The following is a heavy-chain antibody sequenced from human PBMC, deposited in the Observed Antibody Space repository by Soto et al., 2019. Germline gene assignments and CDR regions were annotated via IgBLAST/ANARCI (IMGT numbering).Heavy chain of an antibody. V-gene: IGHV3-20*04. J-gene: IGHJ5*02. CDR3: AVECSLTTLTRWFDP. Sequence: EVQLVESGGGVVRPGGSLRVSCVASGLSIGDYGMSWVRQAPGKGLEWVSGVSRNGGITVYADSVEGRFTISRDNAKNSLYLQMNSLRPEDTAFYYCAVECSLTTLTRWFDPWGQGTLVTVSS. CDR1: GLSIGDYG. D-gene: IGHD4-17*01. CDR2: VSRNGGIT.